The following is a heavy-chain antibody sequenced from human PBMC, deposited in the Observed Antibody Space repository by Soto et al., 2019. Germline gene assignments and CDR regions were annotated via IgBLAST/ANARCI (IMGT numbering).Heavy chain of an antibody. CDR1: GFTFSSYV. V-gene: IGHV3-23*01. CDR3: AKVVLGSCTGGTCYGSDY. J-gene: IGHJ4*02. D-gene: IGHD2-15*01. Sequence: EVQLLESGGNLVQPGGSLRLSCAVSGFTFSSYVMSWVRQAPGKGLEWVSTISGSGASIYDADSVKGRFTISRDNSKNTVYLQMNSLRAEDTAVYYCAKVVLGSCTGGTCYGSDYWGQGTLVTVSS. CDR2: ISGSGASI.